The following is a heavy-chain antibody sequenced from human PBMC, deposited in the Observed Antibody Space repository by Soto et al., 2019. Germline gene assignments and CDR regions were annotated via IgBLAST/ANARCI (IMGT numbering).Heavy chain of an antibody. D-gene: IGHD3-10*01. CDR3: AKNSGWFNT. J-gene: IGHJ5*02. CDR2: IAGSGGTT. Sequence: GVLRLSFAATGLPFNMPGSKWVRQAPGKGLDWVSTIAGSGGTTYYADSVKGRFTISRDNSMNTVYLQMNSLRADDTALYYCAKNSGWFNTWGQGALVTVSS. CDR1: GLPFNMPG. V-gene: IGHV3-23*01.